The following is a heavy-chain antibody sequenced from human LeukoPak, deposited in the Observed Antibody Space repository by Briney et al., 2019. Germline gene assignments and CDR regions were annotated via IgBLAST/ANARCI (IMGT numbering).Heavy chain of an antibody. J-gene: IGHJ4*02. Sequence: SETLSLTCAVYGGSFSGYYWSWIRQPPGKGLEWIGEINHSGSTNHNPSLKSRVTISVDTSKNQFSLKLSSVTAADTAVYYCARGLVAVAGRGGYGYWGQGSLVTVSS. CDR1: GGSFSGYY. CDR3: ARGLVAVAGRGGYGY. V-gene: IGHV4-34*01. CDR2: INHSGST. D-gene: IGHD6-19*01.